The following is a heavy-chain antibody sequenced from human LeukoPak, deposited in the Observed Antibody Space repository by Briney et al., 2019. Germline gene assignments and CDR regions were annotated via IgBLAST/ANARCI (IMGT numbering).Heavy chain of an antibody. Sequence: ASVKVSCKASGYTFTGYYMHWVRQAPGQGLEWMGWINPNSGGTNYAQKFQGRVTMTRDTPISTAYMELSRLRSDDTAVYYCAKIAVAGRQYFDYWGQGTLVTVSS. D-gene: IGHD6-19*01. J-gene: IGHJ4*02. CDR2: INPNSGGT. CDR3: AKIAVAGRQYFDY. V-gene: IGHV1-2*02. CDR1: GYTFTGYY.